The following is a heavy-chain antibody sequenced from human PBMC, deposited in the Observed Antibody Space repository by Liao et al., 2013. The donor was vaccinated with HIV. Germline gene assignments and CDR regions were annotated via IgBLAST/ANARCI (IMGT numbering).Heavy chain of an antibody. CDR3: ARAGGRYAGFDI. Sequence: QQRDTGLLKPSETLSLTCTVSGGSINPYYWSWIRKSAGKGLEWIGRIYGSGSTDYNPSLKSRVAMSLDTSDNHFSLTLRSATAADTAVYYCARAGGRYAGFDIWGQGTMVTVSS. CDR1: GGSINPYY. D-gene: IGHD3-16*01. CDR2: IYGSGST. J-gene: IGHJ3*02. V-gene: IGHV4-4*07.